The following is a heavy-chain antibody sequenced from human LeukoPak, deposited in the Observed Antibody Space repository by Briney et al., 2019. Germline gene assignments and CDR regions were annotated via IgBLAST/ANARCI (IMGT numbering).Heavy chain of an antibody. CDR2: MNPNSGNT. CDR3: ARAPRITMVRGVIYWFDP. Sequence: ASVKVPCKASGYTFTSYDINWVRQATGQGLEWMGWMNPNSGNTGYAQKFQGRVTITRNTSISTAYMELSSLRSEDTAVYYCARAPRITMVRGVIYWFDPWGQGTLVTVSS. V-gene: IGHV1-8*03. CDR1: GYTFTSYD. D-gene: IGHD3-10*01. J-gene: IGHJ5*02.